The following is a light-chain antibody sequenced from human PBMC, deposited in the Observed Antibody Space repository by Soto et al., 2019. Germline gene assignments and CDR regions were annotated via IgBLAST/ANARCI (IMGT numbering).Light chain of an antibody. CDR2: DVS. CDR1: SSDVGGYNY. Sequence: QSVLTQPASVSGSPGQSITISCTGTSSDVGGYNYVSWYQQHPGKAPKLMTYDVSNRPSGVSNRFSGSKSGNTASLTISGFQAEDEADYYCSSQYVFGTGTKLTVL. V-gene: IGLV2-14*01. CDR3: SSQYV. J-gene: IGLJ1*01.